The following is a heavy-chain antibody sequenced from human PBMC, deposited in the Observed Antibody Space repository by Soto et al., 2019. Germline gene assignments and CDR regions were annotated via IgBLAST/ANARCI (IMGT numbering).Heavy chain of an antibody. D-gene: IGHD1-1*01. CDR1: GFTFSNAW. CDR2: IKSKTDGGTI. CDR3: TTRQGGTTGTTADY. Sequence: GGSLRLSCAASGFTFSNAWMNWVRQAPGKGLEWVGRIKSKTDGGTIDYAAPVKGRFTISRDDSKNTLFLQMNSLKTEDTAVYYCTTRQGGTTGTTADYWGLGTLVTVSS. V-gene: IGHV3-15*07. J-gene: IGHJ4*02.